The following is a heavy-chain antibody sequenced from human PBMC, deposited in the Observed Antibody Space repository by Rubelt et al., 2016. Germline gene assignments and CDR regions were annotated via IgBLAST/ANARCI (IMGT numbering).Heavy chain of an antibody. CDR3: ARDQEYYDILTGYLSGMDV. V-gene: IGHV1-3*01. CDR1: GYTFTSYA. J-gene: IGHJ6*02. CDR2: INAGTGNT. D-gene: IGHD3-9*01. Sequence: QVQLVQSGAEVKKPGASVKVSCKASGYTFTSYAMHWVRQAPGQRLEWMGWINAGTGNTKYSQKFQGGATITRASAPSTADMELSSLRFEDTAVYYCARDQEYYDILTGYLSGMDVWGQGTTVTVSS.